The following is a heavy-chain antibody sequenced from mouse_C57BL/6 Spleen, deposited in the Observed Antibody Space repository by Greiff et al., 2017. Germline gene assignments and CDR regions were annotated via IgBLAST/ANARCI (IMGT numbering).Heavy chain of an antibody. CDR3: ARRGYGRGLYFDY. D-gene: IGHD1-1*01. V-gene: IGHV1-55*01. J-gene: IGHJ2*01. CDR1: GYTFTSYW. CDR2: IYPGSGST. Sequence: QVQLQQPGAELVKPGASVKMSCKASGYTFTSYWITWVKQRPGQGLEWIGDIYPGSGSTNYNEKFKSKATLTVDTSSSTDYMQLSSLTSEDSAVYYCARRGYGRGLYFDYWGQGTTLTVSS.